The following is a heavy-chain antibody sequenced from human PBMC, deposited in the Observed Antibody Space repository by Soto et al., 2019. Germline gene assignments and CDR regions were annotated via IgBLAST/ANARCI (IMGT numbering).Heavy chain of an antibody. CDR3: ASSYPPDTAMLSFDY. D-gene: IGHD5-18*01. V-gene: IGHV1-69*13. CDR2: IIPIFGTA. J-gene: IGHJ4*02. Sequence: ASVKVSCKASGGTFSSYAISWVRQAPGQGLEWMGGIIPIFGTANYAQKFQGRVTITADESTSTAYMELSSLRSEETAVYYCASSYPPDTAMLSFDYWGQGTLVTVSS. CDR1: GGTFSSYA.